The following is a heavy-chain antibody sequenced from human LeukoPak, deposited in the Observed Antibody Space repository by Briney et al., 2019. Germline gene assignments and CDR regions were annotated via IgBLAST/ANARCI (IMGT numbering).Heavy chain of an antibody. CDR1: GYTFTGYY. V-gene: IGHV1-2*06. CDR3: ALGPSRFPRSFDP. CDR2: INPNSGGT. Sequence: GASVKVSCKASGYTFTGYYMHWVRQAPGQGLEWMGRINPNSGGTNYAQKFQGRVTMTRDTSISTAYMELSRLRSDDTAVYCCALGPSRFPRSFDPWGQGTLVTVSS. J-gene: IGHJ5*02. D-gene: IGHD3-10*01.